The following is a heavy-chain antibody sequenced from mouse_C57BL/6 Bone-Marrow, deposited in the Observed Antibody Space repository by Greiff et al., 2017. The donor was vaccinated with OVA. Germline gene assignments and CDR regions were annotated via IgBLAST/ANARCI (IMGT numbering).Heavy chain of an antibody. CDR2: ISSGGDYI. V-gene: IGHV5-9-1*02. Sequence: DVKLVESGEGLVKPGGSLKLSCAASGFTFSSYAMSWVRQTPEKRLEWVAYISSGGDYIYYADTVKGRFTISRDNARNTLYLQMSSLKSEDTAMYYCTRGSLYYSNLYYAMDYWGQGTSVTVSS. CDR1: GFTFSSYA. D-gene: IGHD2-5*01. J-gene: IGHJ4*01. CDR3: TRGSLYYSNLYYAMDY.